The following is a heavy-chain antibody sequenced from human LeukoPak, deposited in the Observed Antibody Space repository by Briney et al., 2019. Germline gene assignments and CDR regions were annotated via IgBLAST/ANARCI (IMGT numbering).Heavy chain of an antibody. CDR3: AKDLRYCSGTSCYEASGMDV. D-gene: IGHD2-2*01. CDR2: ISYDGSDK. V-gene: IGHV3-30*18. Sequence: GGSLRRSCAASGFTFSSYGMHWVRQAPGKGLEWVAAISYDGSDKYYADSVKGRFTISKDNSKNTLSLQMNSLRAEDTAVFFCAKDLRYCSGTSCYEASGMDVWGQGTTVTVSS. CDR1: GFTFSSYG. J-gene: IGHJ6*02.